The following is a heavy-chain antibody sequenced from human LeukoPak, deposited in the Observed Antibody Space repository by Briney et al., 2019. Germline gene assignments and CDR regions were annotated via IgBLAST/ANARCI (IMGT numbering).Heavy chain of an antibody. D-gene: IGHD3-16*01. J-gene: IGHJ3*01. CDR3: ARLGALHDAFDV. CDR1: GGSISSYY. V-gene: IGHV4-59*12. Sequence: SSETLSLTCNVSGGSISSYYWSWIRQPPGKGLEWIGNIHYSGSTKYNPSLKSRVTISVDTSKNQFSLRVTSLTAADTAVYYCARLGALHDAFDVWGQGTLVTVSS. CDR2: IHYSGST.